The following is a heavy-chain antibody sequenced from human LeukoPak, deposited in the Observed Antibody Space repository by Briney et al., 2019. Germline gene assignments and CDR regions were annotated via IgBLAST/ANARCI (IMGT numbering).Heavy chain of an antibody. J-gene: IGHJ5*02. CDR1: GGSISSSSYY. D-gene: IGHD2-21*02. CDR3: ARRRVVTAIRTIRNNWFDP. Sequence: KPSETLSLTCTVSGGSISSSSYYWGWIRQPPGKGLEWIGSIYHSGSTYYNPSLKSRVTISVDTSKNQFSLKLSSVTAADTAVYYCARRRVVTAIRTIRNNWFDPWGQGTLVTVSS. V-gene: IGHV4-39*07. CDR2: IYHSGST.